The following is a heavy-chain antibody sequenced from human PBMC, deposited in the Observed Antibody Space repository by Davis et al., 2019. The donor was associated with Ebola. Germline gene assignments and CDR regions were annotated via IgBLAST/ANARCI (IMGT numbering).Heavy chain of an antibody. CDR1: GFTFSDYY. CDR2: ISSSGSTI. J-gene: IGHJ4*02. V-gene: IGHV3-11*04. D-gene: IGHD6-19*01. CDR3: ARVAAPAYFDY. Sequence: GESLKISCAASGFTFSDYYMSWIRQAPRKGLEWVSYISSSGSTIYYADSVKGRFTISRDNSKNTLYLQMGSLRAEDMAVYYCARVAAPAYFDYWGQGTLVTVSS.